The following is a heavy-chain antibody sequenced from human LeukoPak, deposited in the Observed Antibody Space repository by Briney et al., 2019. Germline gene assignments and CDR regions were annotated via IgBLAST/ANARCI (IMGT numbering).Heavy chain of an antibody. D-gene: IGHD5-12*01. Sequence: ASVKVSCKASGYTFTGYYMHWVRQAPGQGLEWMGIINPSGGSTSYAQKFQGRVTMTRDTSTSTVYMELSSLRSEDTAVYYCARGPPIGLDIVATAHAIYYYYYMDVWGKGTTVTVSS. CDR2: INPSGGST. CDR1: GYTFTGYY. CDR3: ARGPPIGLDIVATAHAIYYYYYMDV. J-gene: IGHJ6*03. V-gene: IGHV1-46*01.